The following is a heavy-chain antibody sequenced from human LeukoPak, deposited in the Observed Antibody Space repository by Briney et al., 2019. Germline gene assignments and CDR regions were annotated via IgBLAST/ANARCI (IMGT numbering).Heavy chain of an antibody. Sequence: SETLSLTCTVSGGSISGSSYHWGWIRQPPGQGLEWFGSINYSWHTYYNPSLDSRVTISVDSSKNQFSLKVTSVTAADTALYYCARTYSDTRGGYDYWGPGTLVTVSS. CDR2: INYSWHT. D-gene: IGHD5-18*01. CDR1: GGSISGSSYH. V-gene: IGHV4-39*01. J-gene: IGHJ4*02. CDR3: ARTYSDTRGGYDY.